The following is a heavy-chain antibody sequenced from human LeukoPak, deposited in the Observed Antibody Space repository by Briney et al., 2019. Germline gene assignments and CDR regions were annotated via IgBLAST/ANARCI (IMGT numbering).Heavy chain of an antibody. CDR1: GYTFTGYY. J-gene: IGHJ4*02. D-gene: IGHD1-26*01. CDR2: INPNSGGT. Sequence: ASVKVSCKASGYTFTGYYMHWVRQAPGQGLEWMGWINPNSGGTNYAQKFQGRVTMTRDTSISTAYMELSRLRSDDTAVYYCARDRVGATDSAVDYWGQGTLVTVSS. CDR3: ARDRVGATDSAVDY. V-gene: IGHV1-2*02.